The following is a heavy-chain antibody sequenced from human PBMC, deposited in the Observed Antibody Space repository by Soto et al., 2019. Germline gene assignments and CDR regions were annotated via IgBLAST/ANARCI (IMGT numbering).Heavy chain of an antibody. D-gene: IGHD6-13*01. J-gene: IGHJ6*03. V-gene: IGHV3-30*18. CDR1: GFTFSSYG. CDR3: AKGGIDIQYYYYYYMDV. CDR2: ISYDGSNK. Sequence: GSLRLSCAASGFTFSSYGMHWVRQAPGKGLEWVAVISYDGSNKYYADSVKGRFTISRDNSKNTLYLQMNSLRAEDTAVYYCAKGGIDIQYYYYYYMDVWGKGTTVTVSS.